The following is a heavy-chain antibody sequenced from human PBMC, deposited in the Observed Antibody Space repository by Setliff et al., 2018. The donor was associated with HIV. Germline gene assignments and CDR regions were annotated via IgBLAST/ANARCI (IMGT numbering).Heavy chain of an antibody. CDR1: GYNFRKYW. CDR3: ARVAVPSTVYYYYHMDV. Sequence: GESLKISCKGSGYNFRKYWIAWVRQMPGKGLEWMGIIFPGGSETTYRPSFQGQVTISIDKSISTAYLQWSSLKASDTAMYFCARVAVPSTVYYYYHMDVWGKGTAVTVSS. CDR2: IFPGGSET. D-gene: IGHD6-19*01. V-gene: IGHV5-51*01. J-gene: IGHJ6*03.